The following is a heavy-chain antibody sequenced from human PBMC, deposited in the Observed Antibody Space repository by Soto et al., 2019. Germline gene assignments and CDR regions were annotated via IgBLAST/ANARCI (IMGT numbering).Heavy chain of an antibody. CDR2: IYYSGST. CDR3: ARDLYDSSGEGGGMAV. CDR1: GGSISSGGYY. J-gene: IGHJ6*02. D-gene: IGHD3-22*01. Sequence: QVQLQESGPGLVKPSQTLSLTCTVSGGSISSGGYYWSWIRQHPGKGLEWIGYIYYSGSTYYNPSLKSRVTIAVDTSQNQFSLKLSSVTAADTAVYYCARDLYDSSGEGGGMAVWGHGTTVTVSS. V-gene: IGHV4-31*03.